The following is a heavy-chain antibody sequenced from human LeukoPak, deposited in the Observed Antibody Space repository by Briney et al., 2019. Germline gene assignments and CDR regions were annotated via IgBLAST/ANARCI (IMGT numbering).Heavy chain of an antibody. CDR2: IYYSGSP. J-gene: IGHJ6*02. D-gene: IGHD6-19*01. V-gene: IGHV4-59*08. CDR1: GGSINSYY. Sequence: PSETLSLTCTVSGGSINSYYWSWIRQPPGKGLEWVGYIYYSGSPTYNPSLKSRVAISIHTSKKHFSLKLSSVTAADTAVYYCARSIVVAGFVSDYYYYGMDLWGQGTTVTVSS. CDR3: ARSIVVAGFVSDYYYYGMDL.